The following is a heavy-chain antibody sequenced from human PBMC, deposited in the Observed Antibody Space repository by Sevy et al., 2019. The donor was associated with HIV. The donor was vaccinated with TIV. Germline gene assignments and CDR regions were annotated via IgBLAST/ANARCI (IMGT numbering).Heavy chain of an antibody. J-gene: IGHJ4*02. Sequence: SENLSLTCTVSDGSISSHYWSWIRQPPGMGLQWIGYIYYSGSTNYNPSLKSLVTMSLDTSKNQFSLKLSSVTAADTAVYYCARLLRYNPCFDYWGQGALVIVSS. D-gene: IGHD1-1*01. CDR3: ARLLRYNPCFDY. CDR1: DGSISSHY. V-gene: IGHV4-59*11. CDR2: IYYSGST.